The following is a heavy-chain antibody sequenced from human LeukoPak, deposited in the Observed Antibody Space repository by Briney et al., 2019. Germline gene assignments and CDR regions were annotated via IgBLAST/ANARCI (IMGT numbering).Heavy chain of an antibody. D-gene: IGHD6-13*01. Sequence: GGSLRLSCTASGFTFGDYAMSWFRQAPGKGLEWVGFIRSKAYGGTTEYAASVKGRFTISRDNSKNSLYLQMNSLRTEDTALYYCAKDKSSSSLAQTSDRAEYFQHWGQGTLVTVSS. CDR3: AKDKSSSSLAQTSDRAEYFQH. CDR1: GFTFGDYA. CDR2: IRSKAYGGTT. V-gene: IGHV3-49*03. J-gene: IGHJ1*01.